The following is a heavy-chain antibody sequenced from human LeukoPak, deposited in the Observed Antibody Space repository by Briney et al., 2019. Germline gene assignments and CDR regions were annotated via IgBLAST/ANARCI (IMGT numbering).Heavy chain of an antibody. Sequence: GGSLRLSCAASGFTFSSYWMSWVRQAPGKGLEWVANIKQDGSAKYYVDSVKGRFTISRDNAKNSLYLQMGSLRAEDTAVYYCAKDAVPRIAAAGTYSSGGQGTLVTVSS. J-gene: IGHJ4*02. CDR2: IKQDGSAK. CDR3: AKDAVPRIAAAGTYSS. D-gene: IGHD6-13*01. CDR1: GFTFSSYW. V-gene: IGHV3-7*01.